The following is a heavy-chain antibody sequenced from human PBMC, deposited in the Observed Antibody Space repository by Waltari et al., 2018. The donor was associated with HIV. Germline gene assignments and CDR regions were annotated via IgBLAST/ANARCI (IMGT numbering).Heavy chain of an antibody. CDR1: GYTFTGYY. CDR2: INPNSGGT. V-gene: IGHV1-2*04. J-gene: IGHJ6*02. CDR3: ARDTSLGGMDV. D-gene: IGHD1-26*01. Sequence: QVQLVQSGAEVKKPGASVKVSCKASGYTFTGYYMHWVRQAPGQGREWMGVINPNSGGTNYAHKFQGWVTMTRDTSISTAYMELSRLRSDDTAVYYCARDTSLGGMDVWGQGTTVTVSS.